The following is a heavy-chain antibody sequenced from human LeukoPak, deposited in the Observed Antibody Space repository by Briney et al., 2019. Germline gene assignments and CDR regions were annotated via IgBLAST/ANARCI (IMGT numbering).Heavy chain of an antibody. Sequence: SETLSLTCAVYGGSFSGYYWSWIRQPPGKGLEWIGEINHSRSTNYNPSLKSRVTISVDTSKNQFSLKLSSVTAADTAVYYCARVNTAMAEFDYWGQGTLVTVSS. CDR3: ARVNTAMAEFDY. V-gene: IGHV4-34*01. CDR1: GGSFSGYY. J-gene: IGHJ4*02. D-gene: IGHD5-18*01. CDR2: INHSRST.